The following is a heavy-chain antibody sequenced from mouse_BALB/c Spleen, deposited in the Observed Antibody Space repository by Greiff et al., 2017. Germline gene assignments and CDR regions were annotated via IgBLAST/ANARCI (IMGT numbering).Heavy chain of an antibody. J-gene: IGHJ3*01. V-gene: IGHV2-9*02. CDR3: ARPYGSSTWGFAY. CDR1: GFSLTSYG. CDR2: IWAGGST. D-gene: IGHD1-1*01. Sequence: VKLVESGPGLVAPSQSLSITCTVSGFSLTSYGVHWVRQPPGKGLEWLGVIWAGGSTNYNSALMSRLSISKDNSKSQVFLKMNSLQTDDTAMYYCARPYGSSTWGFAYWGQGTLVTVSA.